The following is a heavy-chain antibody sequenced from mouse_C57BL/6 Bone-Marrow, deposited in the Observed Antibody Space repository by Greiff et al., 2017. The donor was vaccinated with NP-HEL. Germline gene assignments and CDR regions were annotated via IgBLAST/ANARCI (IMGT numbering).Heavy chain of an antibody. CDR2: IDPENGDT. J-gene: IGHJ3*01. CDR3: TRGYGNYAWFAY. Sequence: EVKLQESGAELVRPGASVKLSCTASGFNIKDDYMHWVKQRPEQGLEWIGWIDPENGDTEYASKFQGKATITADTSSNTAYLQLSSLTSEDTAVYYCTRGYGNYAWFAYWGQGTLVTVSA. D-gene: IGHD2-1*01. V-gene: IGHV14-4*01. CDR1: GFNIKDDY.